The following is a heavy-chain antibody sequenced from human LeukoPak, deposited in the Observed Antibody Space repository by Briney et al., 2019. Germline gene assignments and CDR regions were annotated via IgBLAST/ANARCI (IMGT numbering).Heavy chain of an antibody. J-gene: IGHJ4*02. CDR2: VYPGESDT. V-gene: IGHV5-51*01. CDR3: ARTQKNEDDYGGILDY. D-gene: IGHD4-23*01. Sequence: GESLKISCKVSGSRFTSYWIAWVRQLPGKGLEWMGMVYPGESDTRYSPSFQGQVTISADKSSSTAYLQWSSLKAADTAMYYCARTQKNEDDYGGILDYWGQGTLVTVSS. CDR1: GSRFTSYW.